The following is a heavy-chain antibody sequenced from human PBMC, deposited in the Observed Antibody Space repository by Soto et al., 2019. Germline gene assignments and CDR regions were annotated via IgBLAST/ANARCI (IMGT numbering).Heavy chain of an antibody. CDR1: GGSISSYY. D-gene: IGHD3-3*01. J-gene: IGHJ4*02. CDR2: IYYSGST. V-gene: IGHV4-59*01. Sequence: ETLSLTCTVSGGSISSYYWSWIRQPPGKGLEWIGYIYYSGSTNYNPSLKSRVTISVDTSKNQFSLKLSSVTAADTAVYYCARVAIFGVVITDWGQGTLVTVSS. CDR3: ARVAIFGVVITD.